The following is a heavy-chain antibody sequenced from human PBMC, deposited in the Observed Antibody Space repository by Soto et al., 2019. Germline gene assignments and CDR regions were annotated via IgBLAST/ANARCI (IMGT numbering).Heavy chain of an antibody. D-gene: IGHD3-22*01. CDR1: GFTFTSSA. Sequence: SAKLTCKAPGFTFTSSAVQWLQQARRKRLEWIGWIVVGSGNTNYAQKFQERVTITRDMSTSTAYMELSSLRSEDTAVYYCAAANYYDSSGYSRYCDYWCQATLVTVSS. V-gene: IGHV1-58*01. CDR2: IVVGSGNT. CDR3: AAANYYDSSGYSRYCDY. J-gene: IGHJ4*02.